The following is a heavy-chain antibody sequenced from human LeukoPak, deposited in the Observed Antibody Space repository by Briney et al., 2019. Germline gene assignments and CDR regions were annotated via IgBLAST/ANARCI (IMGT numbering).Heavy chain of an antibody. CDR3: ATDTRYSSSWYPFSGASYYYGMDV. D-gene: IGHD6-13*01. CDR1: GFTFSDYY. J-gene: IGHJ6*02. CDR2: ISSSGSTI. Sequence: PGGSLRLSCAASGFTFSDYYMSWIRQAPGKGLEWVSYISSSGSTIYYADSVKGRFTISRDNAKNSLYLQMNSLRAEDTAVYYCATDTRYSSSWYPFSGASYYYGMDVWGQGTTVTVSS. V-gene: IGHV3-11*01.